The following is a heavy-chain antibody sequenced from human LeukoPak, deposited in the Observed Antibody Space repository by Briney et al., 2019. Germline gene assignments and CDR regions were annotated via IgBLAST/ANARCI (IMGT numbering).Heavy chain of an antibody. D-gene: IGHD5-18*01. V-gene: IGHV5-10-1*01. CDR3: AVGDTAMSTP. CDR2: IDPSDSYT. Sequence: GESLKISCKGSGYSFTSYWISWVRQMPGKGLEWMGRIDPSDSYTNYSPSFQGHVTISADKSISTAYLQWSSLKASDTAMYYCAVGDTAMSTPWGRGTLVTVSS. CDR1: GYSFTSYW. J-gene: IGHJ5*02.